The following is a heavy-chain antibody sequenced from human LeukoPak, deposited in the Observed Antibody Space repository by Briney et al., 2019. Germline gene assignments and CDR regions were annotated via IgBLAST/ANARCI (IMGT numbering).Heavy chain of an antibody. Sequence: PGGSLRLSCAASGFTFSSYAMHWVRQAPGKGLEWVAVISYDGSNKYYADSVKGRFTISRDNSKNTLYLQMNSLRAEDTAVYYCARDGRGPRVRGVIFQYGKDVWGQGTTVTVSS. D-gene: IGHD3-10*01. J-gene: IGHJ6*02. CDR2: ISYDGSNK. CDR1: GFTFSSYA. CDR3: ARDGRGPRVRGVIFQYGKDV. V-gene: IGHV3-30-3*01.